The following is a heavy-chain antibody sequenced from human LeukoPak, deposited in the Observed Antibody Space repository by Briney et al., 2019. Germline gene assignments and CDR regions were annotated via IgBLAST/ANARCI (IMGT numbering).Heavy chain of an antibody. CDR3: ARDREMGSSGYNWFDP. V-gene: IGHV4-59*12. CDR1: GGSISSYY. CDR2: IYYSGST. D-gene: IGHD6-6*01. J-gene: IGHJ5*02. Sequence: PSETLSLTCTVSGGSISSYYWSWIRQPPGKGLEWTGYIYYSGSTNYNPSLKSRVTMSVDTSKNQFSLKLSSVTAADTAVYYCARDREMGSSGYNWFDPWGQGTLVTVSS.